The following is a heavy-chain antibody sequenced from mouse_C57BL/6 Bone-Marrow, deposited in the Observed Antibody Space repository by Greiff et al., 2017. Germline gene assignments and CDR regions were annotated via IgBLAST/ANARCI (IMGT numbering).Heavy chain of an antibody. J-gene: IGHJ2*01. D-gene: IGHD2-3*01. CDR1: GFNIKDDY. Sequence: VQLQQSGAELVRPGASVKLSCTASGFNIKDDYIHWVKQRPEQGLEWIGWIDPEIGDTEYASKFQGQATITSDTSSNTAYLQLSSLTSEDTAVYYCSSFDGNYFDFGGQGTPLTGAS. V-gene: IGHV14-4*01. CDR2: IDPEIGDT. CDR3: SSFDGNYFDF.